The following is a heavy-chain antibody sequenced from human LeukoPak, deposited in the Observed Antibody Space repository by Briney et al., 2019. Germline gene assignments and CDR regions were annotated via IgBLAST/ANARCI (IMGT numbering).Heavy chain of an antibody. V-gene: IGHV3-11*01. CDR2: ISGSGGNT. CDR1: GFTFSDYY. CDR3: ARAIYDGFDI. J-gene: IGHJ3*02. Sequence: GGSLRLSCAASGFTFSDYYMSWIRQAPGKGLDWVSYISGSGGNTYYADSVKGRFTISRDNAKNSLFLQMNSLRAEDTAVYYCARAIYDGFDIWGQGKMVTVSS.